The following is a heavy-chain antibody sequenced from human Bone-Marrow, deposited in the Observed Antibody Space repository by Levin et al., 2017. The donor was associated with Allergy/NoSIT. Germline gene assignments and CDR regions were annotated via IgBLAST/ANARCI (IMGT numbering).Heavy chain of an antibody. D-gene: IGHD3-10*01. CDR2: VSGNGEAA. CDR1: GFIFSNYD. Sequence: GESLKISCVASGFIFSNYDMGWVRQAPGKGLEWVATVSGNGEAAVYPDSVRGRFTISRDNSKNTVYLQCNSLRDEDTAVYFCAKYGEKSGKAPFYHDYWGQGTLLTVSS. V-gene: IGHV3-23*01. J-gene: IGHJ4*02. CDR3: AKYGEKSGKAPFYHDY.